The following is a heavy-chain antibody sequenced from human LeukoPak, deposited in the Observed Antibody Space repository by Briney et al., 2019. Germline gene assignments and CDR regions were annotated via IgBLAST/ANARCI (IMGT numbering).Heavy chain of an antibody. J-gene: IGHJ3*02. CDR1: GGSLSSGDYY. D-gene: IGHD6-13*01. V-gene: IGHV4-30-4*01. CDR3: ARASEDSSSWYIHAFDI. CDR2: IYYSGST. Sequence: SQTLSLTCTVSGGSLSSGDYYWGWLRQPPGTGLEWVGYIYYSGSTYYNPSPKSRVTISVDTSKNQFSLKLSSVTAADTAVYYCARASEDSSSWYIHAFDIWGQGTMVTVSS.